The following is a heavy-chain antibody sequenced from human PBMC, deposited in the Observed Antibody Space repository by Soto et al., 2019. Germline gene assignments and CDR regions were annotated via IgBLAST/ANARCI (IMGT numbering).Heavy chain of an antibody. CDR2: IIPMFGTA. CDR3: ARQFDYESSGYYYPY. J-gene: IGHJ4*02. V-gene: IGHV1-69*13. D-gene: IGHD3-22*01. CDR1: GGTFSRYA. Sequence: SVKVSCKASGGTFSRYAISWVRQAPGQGLEWMGGIIPMFGTANYAQKFQGRVTITAVESTSTAYMELSSLRSEDTAVYYCARQFDYESSGYYYPYWGQGTPVTVSS.